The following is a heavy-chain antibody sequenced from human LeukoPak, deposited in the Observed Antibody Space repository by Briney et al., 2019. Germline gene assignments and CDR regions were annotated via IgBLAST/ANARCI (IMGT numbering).Heavy chain of an antibody. CDR1: GFTFTSYG. CDR2: IRYDGSNK. D-gene: IGHD3-10*01. CDR3: AKDRGGSGSYEMDV. Sequence: GGSLRLSCAASGFTFTSYGMHWVRQAPGKGLEWVAFIRYDGSNKYYADSVKGRFTISRDNSKNTLYLQMNSLRAEDTAVYYCAKDRGGSGSYEMDVWGKGTTVTISS. V-gene: IGHV3-30*02. J-gene: IGHJ6*04.